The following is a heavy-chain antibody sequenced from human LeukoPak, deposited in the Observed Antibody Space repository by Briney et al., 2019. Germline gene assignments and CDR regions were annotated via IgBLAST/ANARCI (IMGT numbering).Heavy chain of an antibody. Sequence: PGGSLRLSCVASEFIFINYWMSWVRQAPGKGLEGVANIKQDESDKEYVDSVKGRFTISRDNAKNSLYLQMNSLRAEDTAVYYCSRDPYSSGGYGAFDMWGQGTMVTVSS. J-gene: IGHJ3*02. D-gene: IGHD2-15*01. CDR1: EFIFINYW. CDR2: IKQDESDK. CDR3: SRDPYSSGGYGAFDM. V-gene: IGHV3-7*01.